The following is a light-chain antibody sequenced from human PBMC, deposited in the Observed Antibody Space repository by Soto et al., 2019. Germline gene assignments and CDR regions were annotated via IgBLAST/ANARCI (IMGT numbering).Light chain of an antibody. J-gene: IGKJ4*01. Sequence: EIVMTQSPATLSVSPGERATLSCRASQSVSSNLAWYQQKPGQAPRLLIYGASTRASGIPASFSGSGSGTEFTLTISSLQSEDFAVYYCQQYNNWALTFGGGTEVEIK. CDR1: QSVSSN. CDR3: QQYNNWALT. CDR2: GAS. V-gene: IGKV3-15*01.